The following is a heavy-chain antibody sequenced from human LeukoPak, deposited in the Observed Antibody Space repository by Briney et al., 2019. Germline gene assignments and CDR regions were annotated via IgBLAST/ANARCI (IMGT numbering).Heavy chain of an antibody. D-gene: IGHD3-9*01. Sequence: GGSLRLSCAASGFTFDDYAMHWVRQAPGKGLEWVSGISWNSGSIGYADSVKGRFTISRDNSKNTLYLQMNSLRAEDTAVYYCAKEGPLRYFDYWGQGTLVTVSS. V-gene: IGHV3-9*01. CDR2: ISWNSGSI. J-gene: IGHJ4*02. CDR1: GFTFDDYA. CDR3: AKEGPLRYFDY.